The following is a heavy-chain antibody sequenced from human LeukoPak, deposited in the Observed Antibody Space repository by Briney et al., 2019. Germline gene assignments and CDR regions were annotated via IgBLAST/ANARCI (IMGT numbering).Heavy chain of an antibody. Sequence: SETLSLTCAVSAASITQTNYWSWVRQPPGKRLEWIGEVNLQGTTNYNPSLLRRVAISVDTSANHVSLQLTSVTAADTAVYYCAREGGPYRPLDYSGQGTLVTVSS. J-gene: IGHJ4*02. CDR2: VNLQGTT. CDR3: AREGGPYRPLDY. CDR1: AASITQTNY. V-gene: IGHV4-4*02.